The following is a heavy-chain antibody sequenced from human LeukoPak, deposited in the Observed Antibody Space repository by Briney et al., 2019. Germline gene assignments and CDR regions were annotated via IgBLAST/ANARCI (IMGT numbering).Heavy chain of an antibody. CDR3: ARGSRFGVVGRDAFDI. J-gene: IGHJ3*02. CDR2: ISISSNYI. CDR1: GFTFSRYS. V-gene: IGHV3-21*01. Sequence: GGSLRLSCAASGFTFSRYSMNWVRQAPGEGLEWVSSISISSNYIYYADSVKGRFTISRDNAKNSLYLQMNSLRAEDTAVYYCARGSRFGVVGRDAFDIWGQGTMVTVSS. D-gene: IGHD3-3*01.